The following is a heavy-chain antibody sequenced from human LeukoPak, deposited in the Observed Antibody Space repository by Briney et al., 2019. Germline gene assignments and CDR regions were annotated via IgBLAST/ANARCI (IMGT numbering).Heavy chain of an antibody. Sequence: GGSLRLSCAASGFTFGSYSMSWVRQAPGKGLEWVANIKQDGSKNYYVDSVKGRFTISRDNAKNSLYLQMNSLRAEDTAVYYCARGPYVDSDSYYYGMDVWGQGTTVTVSS. CDR3: ARGPYVDSDSYYYGMDV. D-gene: IGHD4-17*01. CDR2: IKQDGSKN. V-gene: IGHV3-7*01. J-gene: IGHJ6*02. CDR1: GFTFGSYS.